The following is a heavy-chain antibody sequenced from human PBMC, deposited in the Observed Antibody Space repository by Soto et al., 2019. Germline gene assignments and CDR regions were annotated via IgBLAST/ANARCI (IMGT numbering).Heavy chain of an antibody. V-gene: IGHV3-7*01. CDR3: SRDICGRATGCVN. J-gene: IGHJ4*02. CDR2: IGQDGSEK. Sequence: HPGGSLRLSCAASGLPFSNYLMSWVRQAPGKGLEWVANIGQDGSEKFYVGSVKGRFTISGDNAKNSLYLQMDSLRAEDTAIYYCSRDICGRATGCVNWGQGTQVTVSS. CDR1: GLPFSNYL. D-gene: IGHD3-9*01.